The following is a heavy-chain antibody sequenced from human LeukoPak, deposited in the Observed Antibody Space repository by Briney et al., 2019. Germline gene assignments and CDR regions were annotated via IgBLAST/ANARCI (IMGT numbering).Heavy chain of an antibody. CDR3: APRPTVTIDY. CDR1: GFTFSSYA. V-gene: IGHV3-23*01. Sequence: GGSLRLSCAASGFTFSSYAMTWVRQAPGKGLEWVSTISGSGGSTNYGDSVKGRFTISRDNSQNTLYLRMNSLRAEDTAVYYCAPRPTVTIDYWGQGTLVTVSS. CDR2: ISGSGGST. D-gene: IGHD4-17*01. J-gene: IGHJ4*02.